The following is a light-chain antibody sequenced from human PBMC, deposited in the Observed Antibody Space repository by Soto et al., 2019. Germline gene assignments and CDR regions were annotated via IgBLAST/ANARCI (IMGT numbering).Light chain of an antibody. CDR2: DGS. CDR3: QQRSNWPLA. V-gene: IGKV3-11*01. CDR1: QSVSAY. Sequence: EIVLTQSPATLSLSPGERATLSCRASQSVSAYLAWYQQKPGQAPRLLIYDGSKRATGIPARFSGSGSGTDFALTISSLEPEDSAIYYCQQRSNWPLAFGGGTKVEIK. J-gene: IGKJ4*01.